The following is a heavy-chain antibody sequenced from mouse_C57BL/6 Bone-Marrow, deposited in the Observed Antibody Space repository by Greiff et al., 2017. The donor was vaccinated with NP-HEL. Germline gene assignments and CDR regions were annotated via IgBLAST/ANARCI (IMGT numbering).Heavy chain of an antibody. CDR1: GFNIKDDY. CDR3: TTDDYSSSSYRYFDV. CDR2: IDPENGDT. J-gene: IGHJ1*03. V-gene: IGHV14-4*01. D-gene: IGHD1-1*01. Sequence: VQLQESGAELVRPGASVKLSCTASGFNIKDDYMHWVKQRPEQGLEWIGWIDPENGDTEYASKFQGKATITADTSSNTAYLQLSSLTSEDTAVYYCTTDDYSSSSYRYFDVWGKGTTVTVSS.